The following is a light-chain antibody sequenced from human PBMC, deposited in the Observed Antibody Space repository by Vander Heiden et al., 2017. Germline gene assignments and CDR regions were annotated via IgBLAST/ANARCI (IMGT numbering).Light chain of an antibody. V-gene: IGLV3-1*01. Sequence: SYELIQPPSVSVSPGQTASISCSGDKLGDKYACWYQQKPGQSPVLVIYQENKRPSGISERFSGSISGNTATLTISGTQAMDEADYYCQAWDSSTVVFGGGTKLTVL. J-gene: IGLJ2*01. CDR2: QEN. CDR3: QAWDSSTVV. CDR1: KLGDKY.